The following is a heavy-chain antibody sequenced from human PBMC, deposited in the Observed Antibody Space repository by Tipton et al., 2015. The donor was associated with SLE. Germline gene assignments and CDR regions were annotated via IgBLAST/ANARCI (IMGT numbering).Heavy chain of an antibody. CDR2: IFYSGVT. D-gene: IGHD5-24*01. CDR3: ARTNLQESLVDWYFDL. CDR1: GDSISSSRYY. V-gene: IGHV4-39*01. J-gene: IGHJ2*01. Sequence: GLVKPSETLSLSCSVSGDSISSSRYYWAWIRQPPGKGLAWIGSIFYSGVTYYNPSLDSRAFVSIDTSRNQFSLKLTSATAADTAVYYCARTNLQESLVDWYFDLWGRGTLVTVS.